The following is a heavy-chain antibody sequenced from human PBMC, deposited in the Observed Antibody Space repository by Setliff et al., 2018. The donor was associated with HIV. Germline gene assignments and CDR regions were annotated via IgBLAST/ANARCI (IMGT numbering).Heavy chain of an antibody. CDR3: AYSTGWYYFDY. CDR2: IYYSGST. J-gene: IGHJ4*01. D-gene: IGHD6-19*01. CDR1: GGSISSSSYY. V-gene: IGHV4-39*07. Sequence: PSETLSLTCTVSGGSISSSSYYWGWIRQPPGKGLEWIGSIYYSGSTYYNPSLKSRVTISVDTSKNQFSLALSSVTAADTAVYYCAYSTGWYYFDYWGHGTLVTVSS.